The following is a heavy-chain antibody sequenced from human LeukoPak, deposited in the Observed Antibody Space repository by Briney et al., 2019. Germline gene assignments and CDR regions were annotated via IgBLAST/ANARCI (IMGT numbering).Heavy chain of an antibody. Sequence: SXXMHWVRQAPXXGXEWMGIINPSGGSTSYAQKFQGRVTMTGDTSTSTVYMELSSLRSEDTAVYYCARDLCGPQGCFDYWGQGTLVTVSS. CDR2: INPSGGST. J-gene: IGHJ4*02. V-gene: IGHV1-46*01. CDR1: SXX. D-gene: IGHD2-21*01. CDR3: ARDLCGPQGCFDY.